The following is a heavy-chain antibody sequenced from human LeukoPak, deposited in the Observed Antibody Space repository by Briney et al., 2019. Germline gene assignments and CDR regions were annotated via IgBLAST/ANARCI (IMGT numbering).Heavy chain of an antibody. Sequence: GGSLRLSCAASGFTFSSYDMHWVRQATGKGLEWVSAIGTAGDTYYPGSVKGRFTISRENAKNSLYLQMNSLRAGDTAVYYCARGRAPGVAAAGYYFDYWGQGTLVTVSS. J-gene: IGHJ4*02. D-gene: IGHD6-13*01. V-gene: IGHV3-13*01. CDR1: GFTFSSYD. CDR2: IGTAGDT. CDR3: ARGRAPGVAAAGYYFDY.